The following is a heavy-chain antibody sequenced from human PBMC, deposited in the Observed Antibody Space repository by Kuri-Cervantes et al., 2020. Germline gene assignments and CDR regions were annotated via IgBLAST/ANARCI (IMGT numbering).Heavy chain of an antibody. Sequence: GESLKISCAASGFTFSWFWMNWVRQAPGKGLEWVANIKQDGSERYYADSVKGRFTISRDNAKNSLYLQMNSLRAEDTAVYYCARDDLAAAVDYWGQGTLVTVSS. CDR1: GFTFSWFW. J-gene: IGHJ4*02. CDR3: ARDDLAAAVDY. D-gene: IGHD6-13*01. CDR2: IKQDGSER. V-gene: IGHV3-7*03.